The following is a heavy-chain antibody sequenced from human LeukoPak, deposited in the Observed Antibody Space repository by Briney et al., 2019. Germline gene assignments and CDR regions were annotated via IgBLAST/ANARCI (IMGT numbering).Heavy chain of an antibody. CDR1: GYTFTGYY. D-gene: IGHD1-26*01. CDR3: ARDVGATGTIDY. V-gene: IGHV1-2*02. J-gene: IGHJ4*02. CDR2: INPNSGGT. Sequence: ASVKVSCKASGYTFTGYYMHWVRQAPGQGLEWMGWINPNSGGTNCAQKFQGRVTMTRDTSISTAYMELSRLRSDDTAVYYCARDVGATGTIDYWGQGTLVTVSS.